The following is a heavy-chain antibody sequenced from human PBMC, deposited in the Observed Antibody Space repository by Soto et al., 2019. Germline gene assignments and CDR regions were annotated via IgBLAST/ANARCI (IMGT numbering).Heavy chain of an antibody. CDR1: GFTFSSYA. CDR3: ARDAETGGSYFDY. CDR2: ISYDGSNK. Sequence: PGGSLRLSCAASGFTFSSYAMHWVRQSPGKGLEWVAVISYDGSNKYYADSVKGRFTISRDNSKNTLYLQMNSLRAEDTAVYYCARDAETGGSYFDYWGQGTLVTVSS. J-gene: IGHJ4*02. V-gene: IGHV3-30-3*01. D-gene: IGHD1-26*01.